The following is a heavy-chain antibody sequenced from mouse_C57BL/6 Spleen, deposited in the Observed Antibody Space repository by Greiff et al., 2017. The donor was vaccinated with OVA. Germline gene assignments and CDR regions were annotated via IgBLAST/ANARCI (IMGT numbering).Heavy chain of an antibody. CDR1: GYTFTSYT. CDR2: INPSSGYT. V-gene: IGHV1-4*01. CDR3: ASSSHFDY. Sequence: LQESGAELARPGASVKMSCKASGYTFTSYTMHWVKQRPGQGLEWIGYINPSSGYTKYNQKFKDKATLTADKSSSTAYMQLSSLTSEDSAVYYCASSSHFDYWGQGTTLTVSS. J-gene: IGHJ2*01. D-gene: IGHD1-1*01.